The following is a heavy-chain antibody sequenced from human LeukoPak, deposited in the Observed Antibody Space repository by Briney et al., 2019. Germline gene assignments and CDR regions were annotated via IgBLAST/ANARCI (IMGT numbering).Heavy chain of an antibody. CDR2: ISDRSDKT. CDR1: GFTFSSYA. V-gene: IGHV3-23*01. J-gene: IGHJ5*02. D-gene: IGHD3-10*01. Sequence: PGGSLRLSCAASGFTFSSYAMNWVRQAPGKGLEWVSTISDRSDKTYYADSVRGRFTISRDNAKNSLYLQMNSLRAEDTAVYYCARDGPVRGVIKAWGQGTLVTVSS. CDR3: ARDGPVRGVIKA.